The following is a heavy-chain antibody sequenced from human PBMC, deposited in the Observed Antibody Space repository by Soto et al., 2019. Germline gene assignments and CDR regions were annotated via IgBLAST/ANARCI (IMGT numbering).Heavy chain of an antibody. J-gene: IGHJ6*02. D-gene: IGHD3-22*01. CDR1: GGSISSSNW. V-gene: IGHV4-4*02. CDR2: IYHCRST. Sequence: QVQLQESGPGLVKPSGTLSLTCAVSGGSISSSNWWSWVRQPPGKGLEWVGEIYHCRSTNYNSSLNGRVTMSVDKSKSPFSPELSPVTAAMKAVYYSARSPDCSGYYRRWDYYGMDVWGQGTTVTVSS. CDR3: ARSPDCSGYYRRWDYYGMDV.